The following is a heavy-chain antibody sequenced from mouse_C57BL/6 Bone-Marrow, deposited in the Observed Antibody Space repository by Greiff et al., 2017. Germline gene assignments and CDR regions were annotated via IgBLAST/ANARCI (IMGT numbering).Heavy chain of an antibody. CDR3: ARGGQAAQDYFDY. CDR2: INPYNGGT. J-gene: IGHJ2*01. D-gene: IGHD3-2*02. CDR1: GYTFTDYY. Sequence: EVKLVESGPVLVKPGASVKMSCKASGYTFTDYYMNWVKQSHGKSLEWIGAINPYNGGTSYNQKFKGKATLTVAKSSSTAYMELNSLTSEDSAVYYCARGGQAAQDYFDYWGQGTTLTVSS. V-gene: IGHV1-19*01.